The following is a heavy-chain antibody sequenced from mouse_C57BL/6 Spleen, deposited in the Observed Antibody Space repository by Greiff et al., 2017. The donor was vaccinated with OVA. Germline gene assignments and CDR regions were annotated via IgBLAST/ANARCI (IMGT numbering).Heavy chain of an antibody. CDR3: TLITTAPYYFDY. V-gene: IGHV6-6*01. Sequence: EVQGVESGGGLVQPGGSMKLSCAASGFTFSDAWMDWVRQSPEKGLEWVAEIRNKANNHATYYAESVKGRFTISRDDSKSSVYLQMNSLRAEDTGIYYCTLITTAPYYFDYWGQGTTLTVSS. CDR2: IRNKANNHAT. CDR1: GFTFSDAW. J-gene: IGHJ2*01. D-gene: IGHD1-2*01.